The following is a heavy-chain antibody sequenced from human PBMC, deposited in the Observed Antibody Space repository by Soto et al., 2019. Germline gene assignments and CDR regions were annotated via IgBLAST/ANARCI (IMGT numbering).Heavy chain of an antibody. Sequence: QVQLVQSGAEVKKPGASVKVSCKASGYTFTNYAMHWVRQAPGQRLEWMGWINAGNGNTKYSQKFQGRVTITRDTSASTAYMELSSLRSEDTAVYYCVSEGAYGDYAPGSGYFDYWGQGTLVTVSS. V-gene: IGHV1-3*01. CDR2: INAGNGNT. D-gene: IGHD4-17*01. J-gene: IGHJ4*02. CDR1: GYTFTNYA. CDR3: VSEGAYGDYAPGSGYFDY.